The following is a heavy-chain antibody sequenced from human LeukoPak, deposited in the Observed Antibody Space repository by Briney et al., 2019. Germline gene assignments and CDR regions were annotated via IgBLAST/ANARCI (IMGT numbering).Heavy chain of an antibody. J-gene: IGHJ4*02. CDR1: GGSISSYY. CDR3: ARDFLLQSEGLFDY. Sequence: SDTLSLTCTVSGGSISSYYWSWIRQPAGKGLEWIGRFYISGSTNYNPSLKSRVTMSVDTSKNQFSLRLNSVTAADTAVYYCARDFLLQSEGLFDYWGQGTLVTVSS. V-gene: IGHV4-4*07. CDR2: FYISGST. D-gene: IGHD4-11*01.